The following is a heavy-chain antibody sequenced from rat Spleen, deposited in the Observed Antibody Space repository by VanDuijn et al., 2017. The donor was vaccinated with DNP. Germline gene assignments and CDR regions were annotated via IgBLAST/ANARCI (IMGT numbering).Heavy chain of an antibody. Sequence: EVQLVESGGGLVQPGRSLKLSCAASGFTFTNYGMAWVRQAPTKGLEWVATITYDGSSTFSRDSVRGRFTFSRDNAKSTLYLQMDSLRSEDTATYYCARHPVTIAASFDYWGQGVMVTVSS. D-gene: IGHD1-2*01. J-gene: IGHJ2*01. CDR1: GFTFTNYG. V-gene: IGHV5-29*01. CDR3: ARHPVTIAASFDY. CDR2: ITYDGSST.